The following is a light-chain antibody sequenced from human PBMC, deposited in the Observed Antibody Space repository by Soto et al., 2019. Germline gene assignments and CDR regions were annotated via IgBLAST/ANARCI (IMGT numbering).Light chain of an antibody. Sequence: EIVLTQSPATLSLSPGQRATLSCRASQSVSSSYLAWYQQKPGQAPRLLIYGASTRATGFPARFSGSGSGTDFTLTISSLEPEDFAVYYCQQRSNWPITFGQGTRLEIK. CDR1: QSVSSSY. CDR3: QQRSNWPIT. J-gene: IGKJ5*01. V-gene: IGKV3D-20*02. CDR2: GAS.